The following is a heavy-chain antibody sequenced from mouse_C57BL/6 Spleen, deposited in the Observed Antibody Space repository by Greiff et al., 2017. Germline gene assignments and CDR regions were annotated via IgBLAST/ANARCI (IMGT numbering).Heavy chain of an antibody. CDR2: IDPSDSYT. CDR1: GYTFTSYW. CDR3: ARRGYSNWYFDV. J-gene: IGHJ1*03. V-gene: IGHV1-69*01. Sequence: VQLQQPGAELVMPGASVKLSCKASGYTFTSYWMHWVKQRPGQGLEWIGEIDPSDSYTNYNQKFKGKSTLTVDTSSSTAYMQLSSLTSEDSAVYYCARRGYSNWYFDVWGTGTTVTVSS. D-gene: IGHD2-5*01.